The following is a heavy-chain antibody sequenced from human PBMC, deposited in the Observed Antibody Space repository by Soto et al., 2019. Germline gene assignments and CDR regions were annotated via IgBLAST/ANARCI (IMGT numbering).Heavy chain of an antibody. J-gene: IGHJ4*02. D-gene: IGHD4-17*01. CDR3: ARDLGMTTVTTDY. CDR2: INPNSGGT. CDR1: GYTFTGYY. Sequence: GASVKVSCKASGYTFTGYYMHWVRQAPGQGLEWMGWINPNSGGTNYAQKFQGWVTMTRDTSISTAYMELSRLRSDDTAVYYCARDLGMTTVTTDYWGQGTLVTSPQ. V-gene: IGHV1-2*04.